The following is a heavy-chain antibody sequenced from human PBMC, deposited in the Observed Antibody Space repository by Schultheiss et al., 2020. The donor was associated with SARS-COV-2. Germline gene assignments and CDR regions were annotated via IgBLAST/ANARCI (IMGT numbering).Heavy chain of an antibody. CDR1: GFTFDDYA. J-gene: IGHJ4*02. CDR3: AKEVYSYARNNFDH. CDR2: ISGSGGST. D-gene: IGHD5-18*01. V-gene: IGHV3-23*01. Sequence: GGSLRLSCAASGFTFDDYAMHWVRQAPGKGLEWVSAISGSGGSTYYADSVKGRFTISRDNSKNTLYLQMNSLRAEDTAVYYCAKEVYSYARNNFDHWAQGTLVTVSS.